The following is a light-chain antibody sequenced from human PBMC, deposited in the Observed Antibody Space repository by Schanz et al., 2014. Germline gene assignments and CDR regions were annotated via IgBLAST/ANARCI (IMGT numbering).Light chain of an antibody. CDR1: QSVSSF. CDR3: QQYGSSPNT. Sequence: EIVLTQSPATLSLSPGDRATLSCRASQSVSSFLAWYQQKRGQAPRLLIYGASTRATGIPARFSGSGSGTEFTLNISSLQSEDFAVYYCQQYGSSPNTFGQGTKLEIK. J-gene: IGKJ2*01. CDR2: GAS. V-gene: IGKV3-15*01.